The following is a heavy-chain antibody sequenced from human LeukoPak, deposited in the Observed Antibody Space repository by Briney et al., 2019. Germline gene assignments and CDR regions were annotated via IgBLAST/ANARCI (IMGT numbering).Heavy chain of an antibody. Sequence: PGGSLRLSCAASGFTLSNYNMNWVRQAPGKGLEWVSYISTSSITKYYADSVEGRFIISRDNARNSLYLQMNSLRAEDTAVYYCARANDNYYYYYMDVWGKGTTVTISS. CDR1: GFTLSNYN. J-gene: IGHJ6*03. CDR2: ISTSSITK. CDR3: ARANDNYYYYYMDV. V-gene: IGHV3-48*01. D-gene: IGHD3-9*01.